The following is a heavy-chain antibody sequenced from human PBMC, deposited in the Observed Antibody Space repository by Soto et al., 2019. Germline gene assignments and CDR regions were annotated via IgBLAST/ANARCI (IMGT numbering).Heavy chain of an antibody. CDR3: ARGAPDIVATIRVTAMALFDH. J-gene: IGHJ4*02. CDR2: IYYSGST. Sequence: PSETLSLTCTVSGGSISSGGYYWSWIRQHPGKGLEWIGYIYYSGSTYYNQSLKSRVTISVDTSKNQFSLKLSSVTAADTAVYYCARGAPDIVATIRVTAMALFDHWGQGTLVTVS. V-gene: IGHV4-31*03. CDR1: GGSISSGGYY. D-gene: IGHD5-12*01.